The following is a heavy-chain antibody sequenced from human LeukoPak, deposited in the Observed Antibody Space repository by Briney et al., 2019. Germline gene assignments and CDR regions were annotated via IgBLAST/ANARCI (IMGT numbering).Heavy chain of an antibody. D-gene: IGHD2-15*01. CDR1: GVSISSYC. CDR2: IYYSGST. J-gene: IGHJ5*02. CDR3: ARVLGYCSGGSCFTNWFDP. Sequence: KTSETLSLTCTVSGVSISSYCWSWIRQPPGKGLEWIGYIYYSGSTNYNPSLKSRVTISVDTSKNQFSLKLSSVTAADTAVYYCARVLGYCSGGSCFTNWFDPWGQGTLVTVSS. V-gene: IGHV4-59*01.